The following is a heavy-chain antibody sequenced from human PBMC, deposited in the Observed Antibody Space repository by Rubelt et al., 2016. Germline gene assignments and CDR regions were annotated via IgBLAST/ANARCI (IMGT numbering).Heavy chain of an antibody. CDR1: GFTFSTYN. CDR3: ARDSAGVGVDY. J-gene: IGHJ4*02. V-gene: IGHV3-7*03. D-gene: IGHD1-26*01. CDR2: IKQDGSEK. Sequence: EVQLVESGGGLIQPGGSLRLSCAASGFTFSTYNMNWVRQAPGKGLVWVANIKQDGSEKYYVDSVKGQFTISRDNAKNLLYRQMNIMTADDTAVYYCARDSAGVGVDYWGQGTLVSVSS.